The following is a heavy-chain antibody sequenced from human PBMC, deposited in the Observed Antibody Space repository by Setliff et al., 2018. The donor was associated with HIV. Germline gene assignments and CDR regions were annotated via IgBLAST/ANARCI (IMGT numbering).Heavy chain of an antibody. V-gene: IGHV1-18*01. D-gene: IGHD3-10*01. Sequence: ASVKVSCKASGYMFISYGISWVRQAPGPGLEWMGWISVYSGHTKYAQKFQDRVTMTTDTSTSTAYMEMRDLTSDDTAVYYCARVPLGYDSGSYYSDWYFDLWGRGTLVTVSS. CDR3: ARVPLGYDSGSYYSDWYFDL. CDR1: GYMFISYG. J-gene: IGHJ2*01. CDR2: ISVYSGHT.